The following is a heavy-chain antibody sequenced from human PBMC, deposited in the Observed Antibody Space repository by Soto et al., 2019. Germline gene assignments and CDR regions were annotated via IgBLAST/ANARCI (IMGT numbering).Heavy chain of an antibody. CDR1: GFTFRSYV. CDR3: ARLGTTGGLDV. CDR2: TSYDGSDK. D-gene: IGHD3-16*01. Sequence: QVQLVESGGGVVQPGTSLRVSCVGSGFTFRSYVIHWVRQAPGKGLEWVALTSYDGSDKYYDDSVRGRFTISRDNSRKTVELQMGKLRLEDTAFYLFARLGTTGGLDVWGQGTLVSVSS. V-gene: IGHV3-30*19. J-gene: IGHJ1*01.